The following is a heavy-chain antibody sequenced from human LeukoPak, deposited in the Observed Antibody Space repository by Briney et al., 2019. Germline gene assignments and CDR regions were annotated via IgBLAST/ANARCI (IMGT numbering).Heavy chain of an antibody. V-gene: IGHV3-30*18. D-gene: IGHD6-13*01. Sequence: GGSLRLSCAASGFTFSSDGMHWVRQAAGKGLEWEAVISYDGSNKYYADSGKGRFTISRDNSKNTLDMQMNSLRAEDTAVYYCAKEYPYSSSWRRVYYFDYWGQGTLVTVSS. CDR1: GFTFSSDG. CDR3: AKEYPYSSSWRRVYYFDY. J-gene: IGHJ4*02. CDR2: ISYDGSNK.